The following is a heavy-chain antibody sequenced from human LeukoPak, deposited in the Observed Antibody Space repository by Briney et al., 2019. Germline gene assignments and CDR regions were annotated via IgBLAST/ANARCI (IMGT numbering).Heavy chain of an antibody. D-gene: IGHD6-6*01. CDR1: QFNFNKFG. Sequence: GGSLRLSCATSQFNFNKFGMTWVRQAPGKGLEWVSSISGNGGSTQYADSVQGRFAISRDNSKNTLYLQMNSLRAEDTAVYYCAKVRRIAARPANWFDPWGQGTLVTVSS. CDR2: ISGNGGST. J-gene: IGHJ5*02. V-gene: IGHV3-23*01. CDR3: AKVRRIAARPANWFDP.